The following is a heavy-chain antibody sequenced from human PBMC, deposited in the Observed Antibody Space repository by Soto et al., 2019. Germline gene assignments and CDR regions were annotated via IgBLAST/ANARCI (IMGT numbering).Heavy chain of an antibody. D-gene: IGHD2-21*01. V-gene: IGHV4-59*01. CDR2: IYHTGST. CDR1: GDSITTSY. Sequence: SDTLSLTCTLSGDSITTSYWNSTRQIPGKGLEWIAYIYHTGSTNYNPSLKSRVTISLDTSKNQFSLMMRSVTAADTAVYFCARDTLRTYGYSYGLDAWGQGTTVT. CDR3: ARDTLRTYGYSYGLDA. J-gene: IGHJ6*02.